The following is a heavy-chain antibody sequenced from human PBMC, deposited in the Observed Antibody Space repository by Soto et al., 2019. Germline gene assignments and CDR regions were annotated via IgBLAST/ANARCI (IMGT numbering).Heavy chain of an antibody. Sequence: GGSLRLSCAASGFTFSSYSMNWVRQAPGKGLEWVSSISSSSSYIYYADSVKGRFTISGDNAKNSLYLQMNSLRAEDTAVYYCARASNLYDFWSGYLGYWGQGTLVTVSS. J-gene: IGHJ4*02. V-gene: IGHV3-21*01. D-gene: IGHD3-3*01. CDR3: ARASNLYDFWSGYLGY. CDR1: GFTFSSYS. CDR2: ISSSSSYI.